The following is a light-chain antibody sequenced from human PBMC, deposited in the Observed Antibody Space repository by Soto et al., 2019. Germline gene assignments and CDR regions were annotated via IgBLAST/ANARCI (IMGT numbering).Light chain of an antibody. CDR1: RSHIGGNS. Sequence: SVLGQPPPGSAAPGQEVTISCSGKRSHIGGNSVSWYQQLPGTAPKLLIYDDNKRPSGIPDRFSGSKSGTSATPGITGFQTGDEADYYCGSWDSSLSAYVFGTGTKVTVL. V-gene: IGLV1-51*01. CDR2: DDN. CDR3: GSWDSSLSAYV. J-gene: IGLJ1*01.